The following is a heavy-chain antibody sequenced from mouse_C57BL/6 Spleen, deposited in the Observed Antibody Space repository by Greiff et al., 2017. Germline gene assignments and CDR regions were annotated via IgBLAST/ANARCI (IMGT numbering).Heavy chain of an antibody. D-gene: IGHD2-4*01. J-gene: IGHJ4*01. CDR2: INPNNGGT. V-gene: IGHV1-22*01. Sequence: VQLQQSGPELVKPGASVKMSCKASGYTFTDYNMHWVKQSHGKSLEWIGYINPNNGGTSYNQKFKGKATLTVNKSSSTAYMELRSLTSEDSAVYYCARVRVYDYLYAMDYWGQGTSVTVSS. CDR1: GYTFTDYN. CDR3: ARVRVYDYLYAMDY.